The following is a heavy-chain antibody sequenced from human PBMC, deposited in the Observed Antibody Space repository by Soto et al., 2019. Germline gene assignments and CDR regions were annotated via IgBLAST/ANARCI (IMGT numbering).Heavy chain of an antibody. CDR3: AKAGCSSGSSPSYFDH. CDR2: MSGTGGST. Sequence: EVQLLESGGGLVQPGRSLRLSCAASGFTFSSYAMNWVRQAPGKGLEWVSAMSGTGGSTYYADSVKGLFTISRDNSKNALYLQMISLRVEDTAVFYCAKAGCSSGSSPSYFDHWGQGNLVTVSS. V-gene: IGHV3-23*01. J-gene: IGHJ4*02. CDR1: GFTFSSYA. D-gene: IGHD6-19*01.